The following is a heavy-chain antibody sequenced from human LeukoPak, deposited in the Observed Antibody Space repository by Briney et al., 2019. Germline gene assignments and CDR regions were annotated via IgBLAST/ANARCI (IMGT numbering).Heavy chain of an antibody. V-gene: IGHV3-74*01. CDR3: ARDSFGAKDYYYYMDV. Sequence: GGSLRLSCAASGFTFSSYWMHWVRQAPGKGLVWVSRINSDGSSTSYADSVKGRFTISRDNAKNSLYLQMNSLRAEDTAVYYCARDSFGAKDYYYYMDVWGKGTTVTVSS. CDR1: GFTFSSYW. CDR2: INSDGSST. D-gene: IGHD3-16*01. J-gene: IGHJ6*03.